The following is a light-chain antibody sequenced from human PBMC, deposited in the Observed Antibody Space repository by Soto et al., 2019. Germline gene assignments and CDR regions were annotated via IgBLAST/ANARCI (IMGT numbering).Light chain of an antibody. CDR1: QSVSSN. CDR2: GAS. J-gene: IGKJ4*01. V-gene: IGKV3-15*01. CDR3: QQYNNWTLT. Sequence: EIVMTQSPATLSVSPGERATLSCRASQSVSSNLAWYQQKPGQAPRLLIYGASIRPTGIPARFSGSGSGTEFTLTISSLQSEDFAVYYCQQYNNWTLTFGGGTKVEIK.